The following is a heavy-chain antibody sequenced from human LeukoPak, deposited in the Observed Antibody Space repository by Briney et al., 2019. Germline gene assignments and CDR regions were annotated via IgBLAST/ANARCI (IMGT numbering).Heavy chain of an antibody. CDR2: IKQDGSEI. CDR1: GFTFSNYW. D-gene: IGHD3-3*01. CDR3: ARALSA. V-gene: IGHV3-7*03. Sequence: GGSLRLSCAASGFTFSNYWMHWVRQAPGKGLEWVANIKQDGSEIYYVASVKGRFSISRDNARSSVYLQMNSLRAEDTAVYYCARALSAWGQGTLVTVSS. J-gene: IGHJ4*02.